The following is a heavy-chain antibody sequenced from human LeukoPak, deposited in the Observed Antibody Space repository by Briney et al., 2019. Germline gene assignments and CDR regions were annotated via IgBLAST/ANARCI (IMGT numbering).Heavy chain of an antibody. V-gene: IGHV1-2*02. J-gene: IGHJ4*02. Sequence: GASVKVSCKASGYTFTGYYIHWVRQAPGQGLEWMGWINPNSGGTNYAQKFQGRVTMTRDTSISTAYMELSRLRSDDTAVHYCARVRPEWLLFYFDYWGQGTLVTVSS. CDR2: INPNSGGT. CDR1: GYTFTGYY. CDR3: ARVRPEWLLFYFDY. D-gene: IGHD3-3*01.